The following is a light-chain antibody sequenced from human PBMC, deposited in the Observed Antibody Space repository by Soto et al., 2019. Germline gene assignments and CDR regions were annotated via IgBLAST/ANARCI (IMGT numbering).Light chain of an antibody. CDR2: GAS. J-gene: IGKJ4*01. V-gene: IGKV1-9*01. Sequence: DIQLTQSPSFLSASVGDRVTITCRASQAISTYLAWYQQKPGKAPKLLIYGASTLPSGVPSRFRGSGSGAELTLTITSLQPKDFATYYCQHLNRSHFIFGGGTQVEIK. CDR1: QAISTY. CDR3: QHLNRSHFI.